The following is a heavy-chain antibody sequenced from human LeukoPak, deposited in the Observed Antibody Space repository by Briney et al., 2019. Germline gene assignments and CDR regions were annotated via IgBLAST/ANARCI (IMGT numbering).Heavy chain of an antibody. D-gene: IGHD1-14*01. CDR3: ARRPHRKAFDI. V-gene: IGHV4-34*01. J-gene: IGHJ3*02. CDR2: INHSGST. CDR1: GGSFSGYY. Sequence: PSETLSLTCAVYGGSFSGYYWSWIRQPPGKGLEWIGEINHSGSTNYNPSLKSRVTISVDTSKNQFSLKLSSVTAADTAVYYCARRPHRKAFDIWGQGTMVTVSS.